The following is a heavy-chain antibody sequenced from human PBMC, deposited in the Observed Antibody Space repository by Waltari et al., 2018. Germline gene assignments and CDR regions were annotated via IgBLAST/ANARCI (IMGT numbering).Heavy chain of an antibody. CDR1: GGTISSHY. J-gene: IGHJ1*01. Sequence: QVQLQESGPGLVKPSETLSLTCTVSGGTISSHYWRWIRQPPGKGLEWIGYIYYSGSTNYNPSLKSRVTISVDTSKNQFSLKLSSVTAADTAVYYCARTVTTPSVGYFQHWGQGTLVTVSS. V-gene: IGHV4-59*11. CDR3: ARTVTTPSVGYFQH. CDR2: IYYSGST. D-gene: IGHD4-4*01.